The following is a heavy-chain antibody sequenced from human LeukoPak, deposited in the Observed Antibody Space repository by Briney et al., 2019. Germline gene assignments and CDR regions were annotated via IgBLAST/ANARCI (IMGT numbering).Heavy chain of an antibody. Sequence: PSETLSLTCTVSGVSVSSDSYYWTWIRQPPGKGLEWIGYVYYSGRTNYNPTLKSRVTISVDTSKNQFSLKLSSVTAADTAVYYCAGERGGGGYYYANDAFDIWGQGTMVTVSS. D-gene: IGHD3-22*01. J-gene: IGHJ3*02. CDR1: GVSVSSDSYY. CDR2: VYYSGRT. CDR3: AGERGGGGYYYANDAFDI. V-gene: IGHV4-61*01.